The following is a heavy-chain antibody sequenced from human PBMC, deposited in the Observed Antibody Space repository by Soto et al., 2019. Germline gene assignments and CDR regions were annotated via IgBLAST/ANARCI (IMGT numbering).Heavy chain of an antibody. CDR3: ARGDRGAFDL. V-gene: IGHV3-74*01. D-gene: IGHD1-26*01. Sequence: EVQLVESGGGLVQPGESLRLSCAASGFTFSYYWMHWVRQAPGKGLVWVSRIHSDGSSTTYADSVKSRFSISRDNARNTVYLQMNSLRAEDTAVYYCARGDRGAFDLWVQGTVLTVSS. J-gene: IGHJ3*01. CDR2: IHSDGSST. CDR1: GFTFSYYW.